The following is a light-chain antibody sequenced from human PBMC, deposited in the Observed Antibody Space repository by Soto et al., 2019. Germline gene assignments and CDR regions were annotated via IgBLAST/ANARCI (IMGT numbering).Light chain of an antibody. J-gene: IGLJ2*01. CDR1: SSDVGGYNY. CDR3: CSYALGSTLV. CDR2: EVS. V-gene: IGLV2-8*01. Sequence: QSVLTQPPSASGSPGQSVTISCTGTSSDVGGYNYVSWYQQHPGKAPKLMIYEVSRRPSGVPDRFSGSKSGNTASLTVSGLQAEDEGDYYCCSYALGSTLVFGGGTKLTVL.